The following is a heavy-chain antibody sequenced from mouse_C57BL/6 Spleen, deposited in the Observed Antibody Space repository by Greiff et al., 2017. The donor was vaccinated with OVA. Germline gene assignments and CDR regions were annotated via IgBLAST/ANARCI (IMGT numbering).Heavy chain of an antibody. D-gene: IGHD1-1*01. V-gene: IGHV1-80*01. CDR3: ARSGYYGSSDFLAY. CDR1: GYAFSSYW. J-gene: IGHJ3*01. CDR2: IYPGDGDT. Sequence: VQRVESGAELVKPGASVKISCKASGYAFSSYWMNWVKQRPGKGLEWIGQIYPGDGDTNYNGKFKGKATLTADKSSSTAYMQLSSLTSEDAAVNFCARSGYYGSSDFLAYWGQGTLVTVSA.